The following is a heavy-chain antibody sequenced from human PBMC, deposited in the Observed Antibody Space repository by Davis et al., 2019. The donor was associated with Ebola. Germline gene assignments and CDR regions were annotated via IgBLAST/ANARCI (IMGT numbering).Heavy chain of an antibody. J-gene: IGHJ6*02. CDR2: INPNSGGT. Sequence: ASVKVSCKASGYTFTGYYMHWVRQAPGQGLEWMGWINPNSGGTNYAQKFQGRVTMTRDTSISTAYMELSRLRSDDTAVYYCARGSIADGYNYDHYYYYGMDVWGQGTTVTVSS. D-gene: IGHD5-24*01. CDR1: GYTFTGYY. CDR3: ARGSIADGYNYDHYYYYGMDV. V-gene: IGHV1-2*02.